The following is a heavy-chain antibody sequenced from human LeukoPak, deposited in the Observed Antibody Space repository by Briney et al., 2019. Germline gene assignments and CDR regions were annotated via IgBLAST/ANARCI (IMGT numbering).Heavy chain of an antibody. CDR3: ARDGYYDILTGSYTGYFAY. D-gene: IGHD3-9*01. Sequence: GASMKVSCKASGYTFTSYCISWVRQAPGQGLEWMGWISAYNVNTNYAQKFQGRVTMTTDTSTSTASMELRSVRSDDTGVYYCARDGYYDILTGSYTGYFAYTGEGNLGTVSS. J-gene: IGHJ4*02. CDR1: GYTFTSYC. CDR2: ISAYNVNT. V-gene: IGHV1-18*04.